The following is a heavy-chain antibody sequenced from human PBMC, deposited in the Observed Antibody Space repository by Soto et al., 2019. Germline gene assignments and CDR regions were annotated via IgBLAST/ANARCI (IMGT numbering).Heavy chain of an antibody. Sequence: SSETLSLTCAVYGGSFSGYYWSWIRQPPGKGLEWIGEINHSGSTNYNPSLKSRVTISVDTSKNQFSLKLSSVTAADTAVYYCARGPGYYGDLYFDYWGQGTLVTVSS. CDR2: INHSGST. D-gene: IGHD4-17*01. CDR1: GGSFSGYY. J-gene: IGHJ4*02. V-gene: IGHV4-34*01. CDR3: ARGPGYYGDLYFDY.